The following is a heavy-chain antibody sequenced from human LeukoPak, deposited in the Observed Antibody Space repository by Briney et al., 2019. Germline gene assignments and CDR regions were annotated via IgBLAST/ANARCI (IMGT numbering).Heavy chain of an antibody. D-gene: IGHD4-23*01. CDR1: GFTFSSYG. J-gene: IGHJ4*02. CDR2: ISYDGSNK. V-gene: IGHV3-30*03. Sequence: PGGSLRLSCAASGFTFSSYGMHWVRQAPGKGLEWVAVISYDGSNKYYADSVKGRFTISRDNSKNTLYLQMNSLRAEDTAVYYCARDLTFDGGNPGIWGQGTLVTVSS. CDR3: ARDLTFDGGNPGI.